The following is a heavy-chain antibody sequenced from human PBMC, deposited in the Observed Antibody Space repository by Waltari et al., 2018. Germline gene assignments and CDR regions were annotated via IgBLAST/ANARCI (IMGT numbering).Heavy chain of an antibody. V-gene: IGHV2-26*01. CDR2: LFANDEK. CDR3: ARSQDTVAGRRSAFAI. CDR1: GFSLSNARMG. J-gene: IGHJ3*02. Sequence: QVTLKESGPVLVKHTETLTLTCTVSGFSLSNARMGVSWSRQPPGKALEWLAQLFANDEKSYSKSQKSRLPLSKDTSKSPVVLTMTNMDPVDTATYYCARSQDTVAGRRSAFAIWVQGTMVTVSS. D-gene: IGHD6-19*01.